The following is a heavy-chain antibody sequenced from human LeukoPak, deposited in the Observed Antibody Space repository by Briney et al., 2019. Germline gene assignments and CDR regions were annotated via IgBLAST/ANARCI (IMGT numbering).Heavy chain of an antibody. Sequence: SETLSLTCAVYGGSFSGYYWSWIRQPPGKGLEWIGEINHSGSTNYNPSLKSRVIISVDTSKNQFSLKLSSVTAADTAVYYCARVRLVDIVATTPYYFDYWGQGTLVTVSS. J-gene: IGHJ4*02. CDR1: GGSFSGYY. CDR3: ARVRLVDIVATTPYYFDY. D-gene: IGHD5-12*01. V-gene: IGHV4-34*01. CDR2: INHSGST.